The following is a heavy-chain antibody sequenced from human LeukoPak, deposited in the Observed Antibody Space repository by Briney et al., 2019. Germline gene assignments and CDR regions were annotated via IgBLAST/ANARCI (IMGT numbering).Heavy chain of an antibody. CDR3: ASPLWLDY. J-gene: IGHJ4*02. CDR2: ISHDGTNK. D-gene: IGHD2/OR15-2a*01. V-gene: IGHV3-30*04. Sequence: GKSLRLSCAASGFTFSDYAMNWVRQAPGKGLEWVAIISHDGTNKYHADSVKGRFTISRDNSKNTLYLQMNSLRAEDTAVYYCASPLWLDYWGQGTLVTVSS. CDR1: GFTFSDYA.